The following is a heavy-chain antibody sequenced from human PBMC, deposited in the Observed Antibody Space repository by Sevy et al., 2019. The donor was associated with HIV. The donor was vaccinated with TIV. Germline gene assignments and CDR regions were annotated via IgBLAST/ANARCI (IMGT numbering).Heavy chain of an antibody. CDR3: ARVNPIVVVPAARGGWFDP. V-gene: IGHV1-69*13. Sequence: ASVKVSCKASGGTFSSYAISWVRQAPGQGLEWMGGIIPIFGTANYAQKFQGRVTITADESTSTAYMELSSLRSEDTAVYYCARVNPIVVVPAARGGWFDPWGQEPWSPSPQ. CDR2: IIPIFGTA. D-gene: IGHD2-2*01. J-gene: IGHJ5*02. CDR1: GGTFSSYA.